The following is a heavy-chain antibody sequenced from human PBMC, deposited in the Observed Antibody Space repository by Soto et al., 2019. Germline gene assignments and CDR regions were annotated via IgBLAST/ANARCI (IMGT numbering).Heavy chain of an antibody. CDR3: AKGGYTFGSLFDS. J-gene: IGHJ4*02. CDR1: GFTVSSNY. CDR2: IDKTGVST. V-gene: IGHV3-53*01. Sequence: PGGSLRLSCAASGFTVSSNYMSWVRQAPGKGLEWVSTIDKTGVSTYYADSVKGRFTISRDNSKQTLYLQMISLRAEDTAVYYCAKGGYTFGSLFDSWGQGTLVTVSS. D-gene: IGHD5-18*01.